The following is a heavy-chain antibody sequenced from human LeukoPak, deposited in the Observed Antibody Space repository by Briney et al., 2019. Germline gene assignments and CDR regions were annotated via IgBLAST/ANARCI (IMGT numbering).Heavy chain of an antibody. J-gene: IGHJ4*02. CDR1: GFTFSSYG. V-gene: IGHV3-23*01. Sequence: GGTLRLSCAASGFTFSSYGMSWVRQAPGKGLEWVSAISGSGGSTYYADSVKGRFTISRDNAKNSLYLQMNSLRVEDTAVYYCARENYYGSGSSPGEFDYWGQGTLVTVSS. D-gene: IGHD3-10*01. CDR2: ISGSGGST. CDR3: ARENYYGSGSSPGEFDY.